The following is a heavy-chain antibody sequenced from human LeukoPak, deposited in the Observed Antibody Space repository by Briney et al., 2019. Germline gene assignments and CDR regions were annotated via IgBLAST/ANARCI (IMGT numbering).Heavy chain of an antibody. CDR2: IYYSGST. V-gene: IGHV4-39*01. CDR1: GGSISSSSYY. CDR3: ARHVGSTMVRGVGY. D-gene: IGHD3-10*01. Sequence: PSETLSLTCTVSGGSISSSSYYWGWIRQPPGKGLEWIGSIYYSGSTYYNPSLKSRVTISVDTSKNQFSLKLSSVTAADTAVYYCARHVGSTMVRGVGYWGQGTLVTVPS. J-gene: IGHJ4*02.